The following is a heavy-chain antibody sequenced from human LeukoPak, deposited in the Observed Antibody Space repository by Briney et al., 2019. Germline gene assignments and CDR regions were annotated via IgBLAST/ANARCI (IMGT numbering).Heavy chain of an antibody. J-gene: IGHJ6*03. D-gene: IGHD4-23*01. CDR2: IYYSGST. CDR3: ARHFSDYGGNSRSLYYYYMDA. V-gene: IGHV4-39*01. CDR1: GGSISSSSYY. Sequence: PSETLSLTCTVSGGSISSSSYYWGWIRQPPGKGLEWIGSIYYSGSTYYNPSLKSRVTISVDPSKNQFSLKLSSVTAADTAVYYCARHFSDYGGNSRSLYYYYMDAWGKGTTVTVSS.